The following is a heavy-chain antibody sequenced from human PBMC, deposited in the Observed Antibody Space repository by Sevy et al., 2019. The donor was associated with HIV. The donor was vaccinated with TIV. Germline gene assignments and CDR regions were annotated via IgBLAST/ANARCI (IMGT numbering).Heavy chain of an antibody. CDR2: IYPGDSNT. V-gene: IGHV5-51*01. D-gene: IGHD6-6*01. CDR1: GYNFATYW. Sequence: GESLKISCKGFGYNFATYWIGWVRQMPGKGLEWMGIIYPGDSNTRYSPSFQGQVTISADKSISTANLQWSSLKASDTAMYYCARLARYSSSSSIFDYWDQGTLVTVSS. CDR3: ARLARYSSSSSIFDY. J-gene: IGHJ4*02.